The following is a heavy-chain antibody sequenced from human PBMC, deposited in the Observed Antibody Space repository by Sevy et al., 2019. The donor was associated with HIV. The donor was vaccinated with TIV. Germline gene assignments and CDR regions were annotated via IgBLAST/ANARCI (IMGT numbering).Heavy chain of an antibody. Sequence: GGSLRLSCAASGFTFSSYAMHWVRQAPGKGLEWVAVILYDGSNKYYADSVKGRFTISRDNSKNTLYLQMNSLRAEDTAVYYCARESSGWYGVGYYGMDVWGQGTTVTVSS. J-gene: IGHJ6*02. CDR3: ARESSGWYGVGYYGMDV. D-gene: IGHD6-19*01. CDR2: ILYDGSNK. V-gene: IGHV3-30-3*01. CDR1: GFTFSSYA.